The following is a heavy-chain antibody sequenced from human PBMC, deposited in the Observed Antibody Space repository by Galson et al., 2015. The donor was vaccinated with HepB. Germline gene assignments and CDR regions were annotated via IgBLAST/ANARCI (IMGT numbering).Heavy chain of an antibody. V-gene: IGHV4-34*01. J-gene: IGHJ3*02. CDR2: INHSGST. CDR3: ARHVMLGGSDAFDI. Sequence: SETLSLTCAVYGGSFSGYYWSWIRQPPGKGLEWIGEINHSGSTNYNPSLKSRVTISVDTSKNQFSLKLSSVTAADTAVYYCARHVMLGGSDAFDIWGQGTMVTVSS. D-gene: IGHD2/OR15-2a*01. CDR1: GGSFSGYY.